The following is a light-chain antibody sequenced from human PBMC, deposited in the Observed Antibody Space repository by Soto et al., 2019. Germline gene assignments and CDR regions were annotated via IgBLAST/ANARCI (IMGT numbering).Light chain of an antibody. CDR1: ESVSSSF. V-gene: IGKV3D-20*02. CDR2: GAS. CDR3: QHRSNWPLIS. Sequence: ENVLTQSPGTLSLSPGERATLSCRASESVSSSFLAWYQQKPGQAPRVLIYGASSRATGIPARFSGGGSGTDFTLTITSLEPEDFAVYFCQHRSNWPLISFGQGTRLEIK. J-gene: IGKJ5*01.